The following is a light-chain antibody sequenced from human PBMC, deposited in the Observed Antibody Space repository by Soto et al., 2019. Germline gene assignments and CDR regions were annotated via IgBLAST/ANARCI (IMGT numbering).Light chain of an antibody. J-gene: IGLJ2*01. V-gene: IGLV1-44*01. CDR1: SSNIGTNT. CDR2: NTN. Sequence: QSVLTRPPSASGTPGQRVTISCSGSSSNIGTNTVNWYQQLPGSAPQLLLYNTNQRPSGVPGRFSGSKSGTSASLAISGLQSEDEADYYCAAWDGSLNVVLFGGGTQLTVL. CDR3: AAWDGSLNVVL.